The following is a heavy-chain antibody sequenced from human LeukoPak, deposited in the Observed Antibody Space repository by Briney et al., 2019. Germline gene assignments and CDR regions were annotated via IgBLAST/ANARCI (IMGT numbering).Heavy chain of an antibody. CDR3: ARGEDSSGYYDFDY. V-gene: IGHV4-39*07. CDR2: IYYSGST. J-gene: IGHJ4*02. CDR1: GGSISSSSYY. D-gene: IGHD3-22*01. Sequence: PSETLSLTCTVSGGSISSSSYYWGWIRQPPGKGLEWIGSIYYSGSTNYNPSLKSRVTISVDTSKNQFSLKLSSVTAADTAVYYCARGEDSSGYYDFDYWGQGTLVTVSS.